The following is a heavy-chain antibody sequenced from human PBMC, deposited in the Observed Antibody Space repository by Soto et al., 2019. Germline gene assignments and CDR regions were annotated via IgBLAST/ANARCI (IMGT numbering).Heavy chain of an antibody. CDR2: ISAYNGNT. CDR3: ASDLPGDPNY. J-gene: IGHJ4*02. CDR1: CYTFTSYG. D-gene: IGHD2-21*01. Sequence: QVQLVQTGAEVKKPGASVKVSCKASCYTFTSYGISWVRQAPGQGLEWMGWISAYNGNTNYAQKHQGRVTMTTDTPSRTAYMELRSLRSVDMAVYYCASDLPGDPNYWGQGNLVTVS. V-gene: IGHV1-18*03.